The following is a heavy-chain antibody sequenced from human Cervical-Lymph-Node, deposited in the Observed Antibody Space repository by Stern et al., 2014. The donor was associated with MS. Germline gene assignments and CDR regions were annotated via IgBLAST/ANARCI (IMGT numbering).Heavy chain of an antibody. CDR3: ARQRYFDY. Sequence: VQLVQSGPEVKRPGESLKISCQASGYTFTSYWIGWVRQMPGKGLDWIAIIFPGGSDIRYSPSFQGQVTISADKPSSTAYLQWNNLKASDTAIYYCARQRYFDYWGQGTLVTVSS. V-gene: IGHV5-51*01. J-gene: IGHJ4*02. CDR1: GYTFTSYW. CDR2: IFPGGSDI.